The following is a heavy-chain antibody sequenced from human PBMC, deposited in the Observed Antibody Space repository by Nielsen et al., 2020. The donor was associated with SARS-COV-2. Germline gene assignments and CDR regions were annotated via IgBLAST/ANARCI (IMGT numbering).Heavy chain of an antibody. Sequence: GESLKISCAASGFTFSDYAMGWVRQAPGKGLEWVSGISGNGGSTYYTDSVKGRFTISRDNSKDTLFLQMNSLRLEDTAVYYCAKYFYGSGSLFDYWGQGTLVSVSS. CDR2: ISGNGGST. CDR3: AKYFYGSGSLFDY. D-gene: IGHD3-10*01. J-gene: IGHJ4*02. CDR1: GFTFSDYA. V-gene: IGHV3-23*01.